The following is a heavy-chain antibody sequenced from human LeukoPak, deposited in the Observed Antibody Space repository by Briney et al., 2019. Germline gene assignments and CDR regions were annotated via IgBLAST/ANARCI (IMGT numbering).Heavy chain of an antibody. D-gene: IGHD3-3*01. CDR1: GFTFSSYA. CDR3: AKLGNDFWSGYTDYFDY. CDR2: ISGSGGST. V-gene: IGHV3-23*01. Sequence: GGSLRLSCAASGFTFSSYAMSWVRQAPGKGLEWVSAISGSGGSTYYADSVKGRFTISRDNSNNTLYLQMNSLRAEDTAVYYCAKLGNDFWSGYTDYFDYWGQGTLVTVSS. J-gene: IGHJ4*02.